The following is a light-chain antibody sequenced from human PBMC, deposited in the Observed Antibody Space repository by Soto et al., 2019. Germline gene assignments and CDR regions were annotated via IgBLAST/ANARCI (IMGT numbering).Light chain of an antibody. J-gene: IGKJ1*01. V-gene: IGKV3-20*01. Sequence: EIVLTQSPDTLSLSPGERATLSCRASQSVRSERLAWYQHKRGQAPRLVIFDASSRATGIPERFSGSGSGTDFTLTISRLEPEDFVVFYCYQYGSTPPTFGQGTKVEI. CDR3: YQYGSTPPT. CDR2: DAS. CDR1: QSVRSER.